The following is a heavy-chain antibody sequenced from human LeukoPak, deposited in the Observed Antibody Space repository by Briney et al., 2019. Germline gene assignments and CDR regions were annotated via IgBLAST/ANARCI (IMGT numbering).Heavy chain of an antibody. CDR1: GFTFSSYW. V-gene: IGHV3-74*01. CDR2: INSDGSST. Sequence: GGSLRLSCAASGFTFSSYWMHWVRQAPGKGLVWVSRINSDGSSTCYADSVKGRFTISRDNAKNTLYLQMNSLRAEDTAVYYCARDLNYGFWSGNIDYWGQGTLVTVSS. CDR3: ARDLNYGFWSGNIDY. J-gene: IGHJ4*02. D-gene: IGHD3-3*01.